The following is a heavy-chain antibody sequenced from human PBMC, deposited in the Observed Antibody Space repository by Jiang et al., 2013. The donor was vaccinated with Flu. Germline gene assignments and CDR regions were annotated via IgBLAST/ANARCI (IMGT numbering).Heavy chain of an antibody. CDR3: AKGAVAGSYYYYGMDV. CDR2: ISYDGSNK. Sequence: AVISYDGSNKYYADSVKGRFTISRDNSKNTLYLQMNSLRAEDTAVYYCAKGAVAGSYYYYGMDVWGQGTTVTVSS. V-gene: IGHV3-30*18. J-gene: IGHJ6*02. D-gene: IGHD6-19*01.